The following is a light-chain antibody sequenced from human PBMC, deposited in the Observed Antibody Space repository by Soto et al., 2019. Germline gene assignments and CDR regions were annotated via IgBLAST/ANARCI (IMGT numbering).Light chain of an antibody. J-gene: IGLJ3*02. CDR3: CSRV. CDR1: SSDVATYNL. CDR2: EVT. Sequence: QSVLTQPASVSGSPGQWITISCTGTSSDVATYNLVSWYQQRPGTAPQLIIYEVTKRPSGVSTRFSGSQSGNTASLTISGLQADDEADYYCCSRVFGGGTKVTVL. V-gene: IGLV2-23*02.